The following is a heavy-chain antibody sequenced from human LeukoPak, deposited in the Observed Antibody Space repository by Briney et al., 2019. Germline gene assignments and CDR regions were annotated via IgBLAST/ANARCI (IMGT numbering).Heavy chain of an antibody. Sequence: PSETLPLTCTVSGGSISSYYWSWIRQPPGKGLEWIGYIYYSGSTNYNPSLKSRVTISVDTSKNQFSLKLSSVTAADTAVYYCARIKLPAAMYWFDPWGQGTLVTVSS. CDR1: GGSISSYY. CDR3: ARIKLPAAMYWFDP. V-gene: IGHV4-59*12. D-gene: IGHD2-2*01. J-gene: IGHJ5*02. CDR2: IYYSGST.